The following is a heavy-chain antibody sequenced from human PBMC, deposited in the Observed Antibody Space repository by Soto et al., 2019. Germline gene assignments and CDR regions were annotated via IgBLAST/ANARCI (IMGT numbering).Heavy chain of an antibody. CDR2: IHYSGST. CDR3: ATNHDDISGRTPLLFDS. J-gene: IGHJ4*02. D-gene: IGHD3-22*01. Sequence: QVQLQESGPGLVKPSQTLSLTCTVSGDSIGTGGYYWDWIRQHPGKGPEWIGYIHYSGSTYYNPSLQSRLTISLDTSKNQFSLHRSSVTAADTAVYYCATNHDDISGRTPLLFDSWGQGTLVTVSS. CDR1: GDSIGTGGYY. V-gene: IGHV4-31*03.